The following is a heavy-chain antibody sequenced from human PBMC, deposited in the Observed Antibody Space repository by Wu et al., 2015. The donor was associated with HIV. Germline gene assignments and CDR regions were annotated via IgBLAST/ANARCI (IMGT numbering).Heavy chain of an antibody. CDR2: INSNGGST. CDR1: GYTFTNYY. D-gene: IGHD6-19*01. Sequence: QVQLVQSGAEVKKPGASVKVSCKASGYTFTNYYIHWVRQAPGQGLEWMGAINSNGGSTRYAQKFQGRVTMTSDTSTSTVYMELSSLRSEDTAVYYCATDGDYISGSVFWGQGTLVTVSS. J-gene: IGHJ4*02. V-gene: IGHV1-46*01. CDR3: ATDGDYISGSVF.